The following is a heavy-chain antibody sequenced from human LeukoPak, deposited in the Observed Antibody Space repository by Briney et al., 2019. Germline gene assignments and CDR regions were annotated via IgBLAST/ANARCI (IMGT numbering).Heavy chain of an antibody. J-gene: IGHJ4*02. CDR3: LVDGSGTYTGLDH. CDR1: GYTLTDYC. D-gene: IGHD3-10*01. CDR2: LIPNSGGT. V-gene: IGHV1-2*06. Sequence: GASVTVSCKASGYTLTDYCMHWVRQAPGQGLEWMGRLIPNSGGTTYAQKFQGRVTMTRDTSISTAYMELSRLRFDDTAVYYCLVDGSGTYTGLDHWGQGTLVAVSS.